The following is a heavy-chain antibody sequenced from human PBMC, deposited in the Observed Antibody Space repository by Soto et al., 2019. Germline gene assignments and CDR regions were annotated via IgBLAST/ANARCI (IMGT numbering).Heavy chain of an antibody. Sequence: SETLSLTCTFSGCSIRSSSYCRSWIRQPPGKGLEWIGYIYYSGSTNYNPSLKSRVTISVDTSKNQFSLKLSSVTAADTAVYYCARDDYWGQGTPVTVSS. J-gene: IGHJ4*02. CDR1: GCSIRSSSYC. CDR3: ARDDY. CDR2: IYYSGST. V-gene: IGHV4-61*01.